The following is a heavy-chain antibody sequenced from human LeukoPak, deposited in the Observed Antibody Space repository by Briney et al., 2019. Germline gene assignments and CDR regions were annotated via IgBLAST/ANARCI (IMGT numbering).Heavy chain of an antibody. CDR2: ISSSGSTI. CDR1: GFTFSDYY. D-gene: IGHD7-27*01. J-gene: IGHJ2*01. V-gene: IGHV3-11*04. CDR3: ARTFDPNWGNWYFDL. Sequence: GGSLRLSCAASGFTFSDYYMSWIRQAPGKGLEWVSYISSSGSTIYYADSVKGRFTISRDNARHSLYLQMNNLRAEDTAMYYCARTFDPNWGNWYFDLWGRGSLVTVSS.